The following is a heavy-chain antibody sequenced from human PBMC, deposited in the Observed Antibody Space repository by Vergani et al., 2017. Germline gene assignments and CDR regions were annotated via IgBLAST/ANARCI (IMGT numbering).Heavy chain of an antibody. CDR3: AADFYGGNTAEWFDP. Sequence: EVQLVQSGAEVKKPGATVKISCKVSGYTFTDYYMHWVKQAPGKGIEWMGLVDPEDGEKIYAEKFQSRVTITADTSTDTAYMELSSLRSEDTAVYYCAADFYGGNTAEWFDPWVQGTLVTVSS. D-gene: IGHD4-23*01. CDR1: GYTFTDYY. J-gene: IGHJ5*02. CDR2: VDPEDGEK. V-gene: IGHV1-69-2*01.